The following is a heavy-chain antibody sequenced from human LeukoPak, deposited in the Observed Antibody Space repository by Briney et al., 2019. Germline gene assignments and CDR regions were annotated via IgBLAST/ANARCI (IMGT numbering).Heavy chain of an antibody. V-gene: IGHV3-53*01. CDR3: AKDLRLKTAGTWAGAFDI. CDR1: GFTVSSNY. CDR2: IYSDGST. Sequence: GGSLRLSCAVSGFTVSSNYMSWVRQAPGKGLEWVSVIYSDGSTYSADSADSVKGRFTISRDNSKNTLYLQIKSLRAEDTAVYYCAKDLRLKTAGTWAGAFDIWGQGTMVTVSS. D-gene: IGHD1-7*01. J-gene: IGHJ3*02.